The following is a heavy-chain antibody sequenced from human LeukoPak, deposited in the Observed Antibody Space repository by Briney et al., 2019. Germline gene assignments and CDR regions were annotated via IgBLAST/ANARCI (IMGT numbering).Heavy chain of an antibody. Sequence: ASVKVSCKTSGYTFTGYYMHWVRQAPGQGPEWMGWIDPNGGGTNYPQKFQGRVTMTRDTSTNTAYLDLSRLRSDDTAVYYCARLNWTDGLDVWGQGTTVTVSS. D-gene: IGHD1-1*01. CDR1: GYTFTGYY. CDR3: ARLNWTDGLDV. V-gene: IGHV1-2*02. CDR2: IDPNGGGT. J-gene: IGHJ6*02.